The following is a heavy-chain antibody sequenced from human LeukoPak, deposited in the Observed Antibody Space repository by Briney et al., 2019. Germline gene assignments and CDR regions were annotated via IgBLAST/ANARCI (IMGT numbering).Heavy chain of an antibody. CDR2: IYYSGST. D-gene: IGHD3-22*01. J-gene: IGHJ4*02. V-gene: IGHV4-59*08. CDR3: AGSESYYYDSSGYYRHFDY. Sequence: SETLSLTCTVSGGSISSYYWSWIRQPPGKGLEWIGYIYYSGSTNYNPSLKSRVTISVDTSKNQFPLKLSSVTAADTAVYYCAGSESYYYDSSGYYRHFDYWGQGTLVTVSS. CDR1: GGSISSYY.